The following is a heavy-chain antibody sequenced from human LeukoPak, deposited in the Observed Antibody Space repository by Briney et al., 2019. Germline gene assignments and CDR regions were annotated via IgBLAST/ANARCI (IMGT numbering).Heavy chain of an antibody. CDR3: TGRYFDWLLRSYFDY. V-gene: IGHV3-48*03. CDR2: ISSSASTI. CDR1: GFTFSSYE. J-gene: IGHJ4*02. D-gene: IGHD3-9*01. Sequence: GGSLRLSCAASGFTFSSYEMNWVRQAPGKGLEWVSYISSSASTIHYADSVKGRFTISRDNAKNSLYLQMNSLGPEDTAVYYCTGRYFDWLLRSYFDYWGQGTLVTVSS.